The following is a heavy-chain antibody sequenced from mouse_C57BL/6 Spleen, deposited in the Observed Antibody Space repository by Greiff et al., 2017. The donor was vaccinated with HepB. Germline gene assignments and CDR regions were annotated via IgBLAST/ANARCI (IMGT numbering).Heavy chain of an antibody. D-gene: IGHD2-1*01. J-gene: IGHJ2*01. CDR2: IDPENGDT. CDR1: GFNIKDDY. V-gene: IGHV14-4*01. Sequence: EVQLQQSGAELVRPGASVKLSCTASGFNIKDDYMHWVKQRPEQGLEWIGWIDPENGDTEYASKFQGKATITADTSSNTAYLQLSSLTSEDTAVYYCTTDGNSSFDYWGQGTTLTVSS. CDR3: TTDGNSSFDY.